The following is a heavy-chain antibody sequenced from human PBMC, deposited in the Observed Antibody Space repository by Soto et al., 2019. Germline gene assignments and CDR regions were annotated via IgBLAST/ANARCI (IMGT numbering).Heavy chain of an antibody. Sequence: GGSLRLSCAASGFTFISYTLRWVRQAPGKGLEWVAVISYDGSNKYYADSVKGRFTISRDNSKNTMYLQMNSLRAEDTAVYYCARDRYNYYDSSGPIQHWGQGTLVTVSS. D-gene: IGHD3-22*01. V-gene: IGHV3-30-3*01. CDR2: ISYDGSNK. CDR3: ARDRYNYYDSSGPIQH. CDR1: GFTFISYT. J-gene: IGHJ1*01.